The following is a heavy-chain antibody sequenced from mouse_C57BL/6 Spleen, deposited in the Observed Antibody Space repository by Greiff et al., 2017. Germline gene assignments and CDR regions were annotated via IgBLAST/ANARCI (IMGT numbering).Heavy chain of an antibody. CDR1: GFSLTSYG. V-gene: IGHV2-2*01. CDR2: IWSGGST. CDR3: ARGWDWAMDY. J-gene: IGHJ4*01. Sequence: VMLVESGPGLVQPSQSLSITCTVSGFSLTSYGVHWVRQSPGQGLEWLGVIWSGGSTDYNAAFISRLSISKDNSKSQVFFKMNSVQADDTAIYYCARGWDWAMDYWGQGTSVTVSA. D-gene: IGHD4-1*01.